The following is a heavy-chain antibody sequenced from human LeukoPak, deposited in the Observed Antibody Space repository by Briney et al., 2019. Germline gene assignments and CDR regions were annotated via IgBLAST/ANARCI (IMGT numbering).Heavy chain of an antibody. J-gene: IGHJ4*02. CDR2: ISWNSGTI. CDR3: AKDKALVGGSFDY. CDR1: GFSFDGYD. D-gene: IGHD3-16*01. Sequence: PGGSLRLSCAASGFSFDGYDMHWVRQAPGRGLEWVSGISWNSGTIGYADSVKGRFTISRDNAKNSLYLQMNSLRAEDTALYYCAKDKALVGGSFDYWGQGTLVTVSS. V-gene: IGHV3-9*01.